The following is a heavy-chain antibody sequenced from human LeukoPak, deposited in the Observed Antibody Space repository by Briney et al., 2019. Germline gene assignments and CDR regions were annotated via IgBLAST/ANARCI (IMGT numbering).Heavy chain of an antibody. V-gene: IGHV3-23*01. CDR1: GFTCSTYV. D-gene: IGHD3-16*02. Sequence: GGSLRLSCAASGFTCSTYVMSWVREAPGKGLERLSLILHNADSTYYADSVKGRFTISRDNSKNTLYLQMNSLRAEDTAVYYCARLSSFAFDIWGQGTMVTVSS. CDR3: ARLSSFAFDI. J-gene: IGHJ3*02. CDR2: ILHNADST.